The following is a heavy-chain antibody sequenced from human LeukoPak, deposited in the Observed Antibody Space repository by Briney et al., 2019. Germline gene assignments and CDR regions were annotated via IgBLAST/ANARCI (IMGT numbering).Heavy chain of an antibody. Sequence: SETLSLTCTVSGGSISSDDYWWGWIRQPPGKGLEWIGSIYYSGSTYYNPSLKSRVTISVDTSKNQFSLKLSSVTAADTAVYYCAREGGYYGSGSYYVLGYWGQGALVTVSS. J-gene: IGHJ4*02. D-gene: IGHD3-10*01. V-gene: IGHV4-39*07. CDR3: AREGGYYGSGSYYVLGY. CDR1: GGSISSDDYW. CDR2: IYYSGST.